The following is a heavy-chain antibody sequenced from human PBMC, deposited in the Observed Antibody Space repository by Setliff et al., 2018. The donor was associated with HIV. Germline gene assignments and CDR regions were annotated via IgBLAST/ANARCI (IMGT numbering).Heavy chain of an antibody. D-gene: IGHD6-19*01. J-gene: IGHJ4*02. CDR2: VSHSGST. Sequence: KPSETLSLTCTVSGGSISSHYWSWVRQPPGRGLEWIGYVSHSGSTSYNPSLNSRVTMSVDTSRDQFSLKVRSVTAADTAVYYCARMRGRAVLSYYFDHWGQGRLVTVS. CDR1: GGSISSHY. CDR3: ARMRGRAVLSYYFDH. V-gene: IGHV4-59*11.